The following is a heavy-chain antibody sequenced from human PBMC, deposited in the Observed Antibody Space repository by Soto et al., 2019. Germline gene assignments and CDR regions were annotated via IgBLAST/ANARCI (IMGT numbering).Heavy chain of an antibody. CDR2: IIPIFGTA. CDR3: ARDDSSGSYFYYYGMDV. D-gene: IGHD3-10*01. V-gene: IGHV1-69*13. Sequence: ASVKVSCKASGGTFSSYAISWLRQAPGQGLEWMGGIIPIFGTANYAQKFQGRVTITADESTSTAYMELSSLRSEDTAVYYCARDDSSGSYFYYYGMDVWGQGTTVTVSS. CDR1: GGTFSSYA. J-gene: IGHJ6*02.